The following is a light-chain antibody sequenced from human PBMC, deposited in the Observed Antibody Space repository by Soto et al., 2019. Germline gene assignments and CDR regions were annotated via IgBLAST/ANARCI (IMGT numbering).Light chain of an antibody. J-gene: IGLJ3*02. CDR3: ATWDSTISIGV. Sequence: QSVLAQPPSVSAAPGQRVTISCSGSTSNIGNNYVSWYQHLPGTAPKLLIYDNNMRPSGIPDRFSGSKSGTSATLDITGLQTGDEADYYCATWDSTISIGVFGGGTKLTVL. CDR1: TSNIGNNY. CDR2: DNN. V-gene: IGLV1-51*01.